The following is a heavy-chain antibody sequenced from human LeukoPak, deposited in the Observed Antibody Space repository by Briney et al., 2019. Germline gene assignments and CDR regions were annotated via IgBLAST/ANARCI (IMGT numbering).Heavy chain of an antibody. D-gene: IGHD3-22*01. CDR1: GYSFTSYW. Sequence: GESLKISCKGSGYSFTSYWIGWVRQMPGKGLEWMGIIYPGDSDTRCSPSFQGQVTISADKSISTAYLQWSSLKASDTAMYYCARHPPNYYDSSGYLTGFDYWGQGTLVTVSS. V-gene: IGHV5-51*01. CDR3: ARHPPNYYDSSGYLTGFDY. J-gene: IGHJ4*02. CDR2: IYPGDSDT.